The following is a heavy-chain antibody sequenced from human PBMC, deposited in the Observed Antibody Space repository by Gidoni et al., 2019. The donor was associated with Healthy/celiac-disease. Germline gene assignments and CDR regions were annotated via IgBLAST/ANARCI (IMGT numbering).Heavy chain of an antibody. CDR2: IYYSGST. CDR3: ASGRDYYDSSGYDY. Sequence: QVQLQESGLGLVKPSETLSFICTASGGSISSYYWSWFRQPPGKGLEWIGYIYYSGSTNYNPSLKSRVTISVDTSKNQFSLKLSSVTAADTAVYYCASGRDYYDSSGYDYWGQGTLVTVSS. V-gene: IGHV4-59*01. D-gene: IGHD3-22*01. CDR1: GGSISSYY. J-gene: IGHJ4*02.